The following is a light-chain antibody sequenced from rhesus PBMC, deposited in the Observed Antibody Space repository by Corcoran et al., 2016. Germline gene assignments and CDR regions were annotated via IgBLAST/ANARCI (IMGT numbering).Light chain of an antibody. Sequence: QAAPTQSPSVSGSPGQSVTISCTGTSSDIGGYNRVSWYQQHPGKAPKLMIYDVSTRPSGVSDRFSVSNSGNTASLTISGLQAEDEADYYCNSYTSRTTYVFGSGTKLTVL. CDR3: NSYTSRTTYV. CDR2: DVS. V-gene: IGLV2-13*03. J-gene: IGLJ6*01. CDR1: SSDIGGYNR.